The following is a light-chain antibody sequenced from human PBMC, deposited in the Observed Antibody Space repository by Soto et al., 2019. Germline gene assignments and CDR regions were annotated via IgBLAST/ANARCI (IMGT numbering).Light chain of an antibody. CDR1: QSVSSSF. V-gene: IGKV3-20*01. J-gene: IGKJ4*01. CDR2: GAS. CDR3: QLYGSSPLT. Sequence: EIVLTQSPGTLSLSPVERATLSCRASQSVSSSFLAWYQQKPGQAPRLLIYGASSRATGIPDRFSGSGSGTDFTLTISRLEPEDVAVYYCQLYGSSPLTFGGGTKVEIK.